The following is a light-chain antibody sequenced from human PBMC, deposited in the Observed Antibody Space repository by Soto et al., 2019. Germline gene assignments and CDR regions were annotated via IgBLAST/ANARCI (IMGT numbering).Light chain of an antibody. CDR2: DAS. J-gene: IGKJ2*01. V-gene: IGKV3-11*01. CDR1: QSVSSY. CDR3: QQRSNWPPYT. Sequence: EIVLTQSPATLSLSPGERATLSCRASQSVSSYLAWYQQKPGQAPRLLIYDASNRATGIPARFSGSGSGTEFTLTISSLEHEDVAVYYCQQRSNWPPYTFGQGTKLEIK.